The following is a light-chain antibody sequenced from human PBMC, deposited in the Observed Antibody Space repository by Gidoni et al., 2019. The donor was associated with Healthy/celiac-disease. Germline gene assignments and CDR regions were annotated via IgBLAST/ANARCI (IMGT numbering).Light chain of an antibody. CDR2: DAS. CDR3: QQYDNLFT. CDR1: QDISNY. J-gene: IGKJ3*01. Sequence: DIQMTQSPSSLSASVGDRVTITCQAIQDISNYLNWYQQKPGKAPKLLIYDASNLETGVPSRFSGSGSGTDFTCTISSLQPEDIATYYCQQYDNLFTFGPGTKVDIK. V-gene: IGKV1-33*01.